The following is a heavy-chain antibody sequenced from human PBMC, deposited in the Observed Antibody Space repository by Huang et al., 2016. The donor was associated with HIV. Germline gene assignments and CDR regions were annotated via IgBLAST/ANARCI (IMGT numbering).Heavy chain of an antibody. CDR1: EYTLTELS. CDR2: VDPEIGEK. V-gene: IGHV1-24*01. Sequence: QVQLVQFRAEVKKPGASVKVSCKVSEYTLTELSIHWVRQPPGKGLEWMGGVDPEIGEKIYEQKFHGRVTMTEDTSTETAFMELSGLRPEDTAVYYCATGFDVFFDFWGQGTLVTVSS. CDR3: ATGFDVFFDF. J-gene: IGHJ4*02. D-gene: IGHD3-9*01.